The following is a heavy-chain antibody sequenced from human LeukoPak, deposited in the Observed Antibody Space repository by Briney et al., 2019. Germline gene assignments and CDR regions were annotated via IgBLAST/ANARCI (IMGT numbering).Heavy chain of an antibody. V-gene: IGHV1-46*01. Sequence: ASVKVSCKASVYTFTSYYMHWVRQAPGQGLEWMGIINPSGGSTSYAQKFQGRVTMTRDTSTSTVYMELSSLRSEDTAVYYCARSAGTGGYFDYWGQGTLVTVSS. D-gene: IGHD6-13*01. CDR2: INPSGGST. J-gene: IGHJ4*02. CDR1: VYTFTSYY. CDR3: ARSAGTGGYFDY.